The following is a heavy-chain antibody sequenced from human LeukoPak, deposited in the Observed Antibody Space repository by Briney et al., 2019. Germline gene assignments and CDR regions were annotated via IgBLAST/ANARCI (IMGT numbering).Heavy chain of an antibody. CDR1: GGSISSSSYY. J-gene: IGHJ6*03. CDR3: ARGGYTSGWPDYHYYMDV. D-gene: IGHD6-19*01. CDR2: IYYSGST. V-gene: IGHV4-39*07. Sequence: SSETLSLTCTVSGGSISSSSYYWGWIRQPPGKGLEWIGSIYYSGSTYYNPSLKSRVTISVDTSKNQFSLKLSSVTAADTAVYFCARGGYTSGWPDYHYYMDVWGKGTTVTISS.